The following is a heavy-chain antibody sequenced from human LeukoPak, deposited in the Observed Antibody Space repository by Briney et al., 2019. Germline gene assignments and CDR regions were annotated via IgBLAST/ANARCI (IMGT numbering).Heavy chain of an antibody. CDR3: ARKRPNYFDY. CDR2: ISDNGGST. CDR1: GFTFSNYA. J-gene: IGHJ4*02. V-gene: IGHV3-23*01. Sequence: GGSLRLSCAASGFTFSNYAMSWVRQAPGKGLEWVSAISDNGGSTYYADSVKGRFTISRDNSKNTLFLQMNSLRAEDTALYYCARKRPNYFDYWGQGTLVTVSS.